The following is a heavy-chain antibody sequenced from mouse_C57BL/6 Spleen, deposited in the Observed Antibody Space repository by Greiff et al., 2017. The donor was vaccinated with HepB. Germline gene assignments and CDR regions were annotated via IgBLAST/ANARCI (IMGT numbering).Heavy chain of an antibody. V-gene: IGHV6-3*01. Sequence: DVKLVESGGGLVQPGGSMKLSCVASGFTFSNYWMNWVRQSPEKGLEWVAQIRLKSDNYATHYAESVKGRFTISRDDSKSSVYLQMNNLRAEDTGIYYCTTSYDYDWFAYWGQGTLVTVSA. D-gene: IGHD2-4*01. CDR3: TTSYDYDWFAY. CDR2: IRLKSDNYAT. CDR1: GFTFSNYW. J-gene: IGHJ3*01.